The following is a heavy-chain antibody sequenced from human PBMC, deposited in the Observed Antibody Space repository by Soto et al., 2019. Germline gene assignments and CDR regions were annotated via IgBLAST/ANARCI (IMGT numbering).Heavy chain of an antibody. CDR1: GFTFGNAW. CDR2: IKSKTDGGTT. V-gene: IGHV3-15*01. CDR3: TTKVGATYFDY. J-gene: IGHJ4*02. D-gene: IGHD1-26*01. Sequence: EVQLVESGGGLVKRGGSLRLSCAASGFTFGNAWMSWVRQAPGKGLEWVGRIKSKTDGGTTDYAAPVKGRFTISRDDSKNTLYLQMNSLKTEDTAVYYCTTKVGATYFDYWGQGTLVTVSS.